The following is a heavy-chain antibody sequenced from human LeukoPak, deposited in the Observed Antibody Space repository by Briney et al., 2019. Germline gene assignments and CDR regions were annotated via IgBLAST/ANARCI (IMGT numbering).Heavy chain of an antibody. J-gene: IGHJ6*02. Sequence: SETLSLTCAVYGGSFSGYYWSWIRQPPGRGLEWIGEINHSGSTNYNPSLKSRVTISVDTSKNQFSLKLSSVTAADTAVYYCARVGSLAYCGGDCYSSGMDVWGQGTTVTVSS. V-gene: IGHV4-34*09. CDR1: GGSFSGYY. CDR3: ARVGSLAYCGGDCYSSGMDV. D-gene: IGHD2-21*02. CDR2: INHSGST.